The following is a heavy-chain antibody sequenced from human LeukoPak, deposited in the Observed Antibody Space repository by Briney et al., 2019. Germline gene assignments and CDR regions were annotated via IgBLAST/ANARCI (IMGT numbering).Heavy chain of an antibody. J-gene: IGHJ4*02. CDR2: INHSGST. D-gene: IGHD6-19*01. CDR1: GGSFSGYF. V-gene: IGHV4-34*01. Sequence: PSETLSLTCAVYGGSFSGYFWSWIRQPPGKGLEWIGEINHSGSTNYNSSLKSRVTISVDTSKNQFSLKLSSVTAADTAVYYCARGLRNSGWYFDYWGQGTLVTVSS. CDR3: ARGLRNSGWYFDY.